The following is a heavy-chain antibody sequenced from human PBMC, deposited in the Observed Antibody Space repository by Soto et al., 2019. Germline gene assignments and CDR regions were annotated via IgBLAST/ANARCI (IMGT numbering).Heavy chain of an antibody. V-gene: IGHV4-30-4*01. D-gene: IGHD2-15*01. CDR1: GDSISTVDYF. J-gene: IGHJ5*01. Sequence: SETLSLTCSVSGDSISTVDYFWAWIRQPPGQALEYIGYIYKSATTYYNPSFEGRVAISLDTSKSHFSLNVTSVTAADTAVYFCARGRYCLTGRCFPNWFDSWGQGTMVTVSS. CDR3: ARGRYCLTGRCFPNWFDS. CDR2: IYKSATT.